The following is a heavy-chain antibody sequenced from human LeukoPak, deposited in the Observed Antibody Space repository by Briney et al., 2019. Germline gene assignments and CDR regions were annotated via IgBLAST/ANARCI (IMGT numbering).Heavy chain of an antibody. V-gene: IGHV1-18*01. Sequence: GASVKVSCEASGYTLTSYGISWVRQAPGQGLEWMGWISAYNGNTNYAQKLQGRVTMTTDTSTSTAYMELRSLRSDDTAVYFCARGSRDGYNFDYWGQGTLVTVSS. CDR1: GYTLTSYG. J-gene: IGHJ4*02. CDR3: ARGSRDGYNFDY. D-gene: IGHD5-24*01. CDR2: ISAYNGNT.